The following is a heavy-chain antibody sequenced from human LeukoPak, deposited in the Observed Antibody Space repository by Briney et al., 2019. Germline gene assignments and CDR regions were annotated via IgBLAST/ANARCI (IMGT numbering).Heavy chain of an antibody. D-gene: IGHD2-2*01. CDR3: VPRAYCSSTSCSNWFDP. J-gene: IGHJ5*02. CDR2: INHSGST. Sequence: SETLSLTCAVYGGSFSGYYWSWIRQPPGKGLEWIGEINHSGSTNYNPSLKSRVTISVDTSKNQFSLKLSSVTAADTAVYYCVPRAYCSSTSCSNWFDPWGQGTLVTVSS. CDR1: GGSFSGYY. V-gene: IGHV4-34*01.